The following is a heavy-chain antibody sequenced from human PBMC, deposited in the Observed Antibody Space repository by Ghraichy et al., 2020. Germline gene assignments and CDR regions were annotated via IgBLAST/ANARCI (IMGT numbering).Heavy chain of an antibody. J-gene: IGHJ6*02. V-gene: IGHV4-59*08. CDR1: GGSIRSHF. Sequence: SETLSLTCTVSGGSIRSHFWSWIRQTPGKGLEWIGYIYYTGTTNYSPSLGGRATISLDTSKNQFSLRLTSVTAADTAVYYCARRGRGYSLYYYGLDVWGPGTTVIVSS. CDR3: ARRGRGYSLYYYGLDV. D-gene: IGHD5-18*01. CDR2: IYYTGTT.